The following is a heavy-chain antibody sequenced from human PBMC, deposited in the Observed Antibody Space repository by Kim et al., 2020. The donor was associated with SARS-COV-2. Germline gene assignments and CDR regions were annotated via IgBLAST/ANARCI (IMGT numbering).Heavy chain of an antibody. Sequence: TNYNACRQRRVTMSIDTSRNQFSLTLTSVTAADTAIYYCAREFSLNWFDTWGQGFLVTVSS. CDR2: T. V-gene: IGHV4-4*07. J-gene: IGHJ5*02. CDR3: AREFSLNWFDT.